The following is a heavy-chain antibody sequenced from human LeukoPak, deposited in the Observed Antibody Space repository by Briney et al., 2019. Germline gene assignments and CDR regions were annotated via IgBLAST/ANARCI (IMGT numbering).Heavy chain of an antibody. Sequence: PGRSLRLSCAASGFTFSSYAMQWVRQAPGKGLEWVAVISYDGSNKYYADSVKGRFTIYRDNSKNTLYLQMNSLRAEDTAVYYCARDYSSSWYGDGNYFQHWGQGTLVTVSS. CDR1: GFTFSSYA. CDR3: ARDYSSSWYGDGNYFQH. CDR2: ISYDGSNK. V-gene: IGHV3-30-3*01. J-gene: IGHJ1*01. D-gene: IGHD6-13*01.